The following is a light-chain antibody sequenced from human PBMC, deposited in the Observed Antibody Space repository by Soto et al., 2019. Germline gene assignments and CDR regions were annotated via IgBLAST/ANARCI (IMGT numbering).Light chain of an antibody. CDR1: SGHSSYA. J-gene: IGLJ1*01. CDR2: LNSDGSH. Sequence: QPVLTQSPSASASLGASVKLTCTLSSGHSSYAIAWHQQQPEKGPRYLMKLNSDGSHSKGDGIPDRFSGFSSGAERYLTISSLQSEDEADYCCQTWGTGMGVFGTGTKLTVL. CDR3: QTWGTGMGV. V-gene: IGLV4-69*01.